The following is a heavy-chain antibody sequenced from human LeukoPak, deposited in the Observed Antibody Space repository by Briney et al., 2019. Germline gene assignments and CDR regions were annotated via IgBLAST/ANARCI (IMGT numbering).Heavy chain of an antibody. D-gene: IGHD6-13*01. CDR1: GGTFSSYE. V-gene: IGHV1-69*13. CDR3: AREGSPDAFDI. J-gene: IGHJ3*02. Sequence: GASVKVSCKASGGTFSSYEIHWVRQAPGRGLEWMGGIIPIIGTANYAQKFQGRVTITADESTSTAYMELSSLRSDDTAVYYCAREGSPDAFDIWGQGTMVTVSS. CDR2: IIPIIGTA.